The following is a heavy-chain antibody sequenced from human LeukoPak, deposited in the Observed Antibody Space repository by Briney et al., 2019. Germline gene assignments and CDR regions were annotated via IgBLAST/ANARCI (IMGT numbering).Heavy chain of an antibody. CDR2: IYYSGSA. CDR1: GGSMSSGSYY. CDR3: ARGEKRFLERFLDTFDI. J-gene: IGHJ3*02. Sequence: TSETLSLTCSVSGGSMSSGSYYWSWIRQHPGKGLEWIGYIYYSGSADYNPSLKSRVTMLVETSKNQFSLKLSSVTAADTAVYYCARGEKRFLERFLDTFDIWGQGTLVTVSS. V-gene: IGHV4-31*03. D-gene: IGHD3-3*01.